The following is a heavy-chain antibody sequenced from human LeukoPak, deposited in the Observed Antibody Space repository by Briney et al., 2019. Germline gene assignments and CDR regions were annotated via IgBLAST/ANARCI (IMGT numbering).Heavy chain of an antibody. Sequence: SETLSLTCTVSGGSISSSSYYWGWIRQPPGKGLEWIGSIYYSGSTYYNPSLKSRVTISVDTSKNQFSLKLSSVTAADTAVYYCARDAYGSGSYYKEVDCWGQGTLVTVSS. CDR3: ARDAYGSGSYYKEVDC. J-gene: IGHJ4*02. D-gene: IGHD3-10*01. V-gene: IGHV4-39*07. CDR1: GGSISSSSYY. CDR2: IYYSGST.